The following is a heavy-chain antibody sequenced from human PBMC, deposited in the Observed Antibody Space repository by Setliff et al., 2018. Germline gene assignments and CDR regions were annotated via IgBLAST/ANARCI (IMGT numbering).Heavy chain of an antibody. Sequence: PGGSLRLSCAASGFTFTSYAMRWVRQAPGKGLEWVSAISGSGGSTYYADSVKGRFTISRDNSKNTLYLQMNSLRAEDTAVYYCAKDSSSSWSFDYWGQGTLVTVSS. CDR1: GFTFTSYA. CDR3: AKDSSSSWSFDY. CDR2: ISGSGGST. D-gene: IGHD6-13*01. V-gene: IGHV3-23*01. J-gene: IGHJ4*02.